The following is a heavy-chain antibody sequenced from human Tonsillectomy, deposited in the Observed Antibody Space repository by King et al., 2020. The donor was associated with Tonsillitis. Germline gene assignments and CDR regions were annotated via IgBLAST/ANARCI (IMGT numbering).Heavy chain of an antibody. V-gene: IGHV3-23*04. J-gene: IGHJ6*03. CDR1: GFTFSSYA. D-gene: IGHD1-14*01. Sequence: EVQLVESGGGLVQPGGSLRLSCAASGFTFSSYAMSWVRQAPGKGLEWVSSISGSGGSTYYADSVKGRFTISRDNSKNTLYLQMNSLRAEDTAVYHCATGGGYYYFYYMDVWGKGTTVTVSS. CDR2: ISGSGGST. CDR3: ATGGGYYYFYYMDV.